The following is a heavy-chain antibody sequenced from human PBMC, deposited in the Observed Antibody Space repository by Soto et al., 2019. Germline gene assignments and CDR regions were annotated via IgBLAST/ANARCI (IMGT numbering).Heavy chain of an antibody. CDR1: GYTFTSYD. V-gene: IGHV1-8*01. CDR2: MNPNSGNT. D-gene: IGHD6-13*01. J-gene: IGHJ5*02. CDR3: ARERSAGTGWFDP. Sequence: QVQLVQSGAEVKKPGASVKVSCKASGYTFTSYDINWVRQATGQGLEWMGWMNPNSGNTGYAQKFQGRVTMTRNTSRTTAYMELSSRRSEDTAVYYCARERSAGTGWFDPWGQGTLVTVSS.